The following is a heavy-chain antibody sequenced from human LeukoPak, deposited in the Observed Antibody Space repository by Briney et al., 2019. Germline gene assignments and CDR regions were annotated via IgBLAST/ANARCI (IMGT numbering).Heavy chain of an antibody. CDR2: ISGSGGST. CDR1: GFTFSSYA. Sequence: PGGSLRLSCAASGFTFSSYAMSWVRQAPGKGLEWVSAISGSGGSTYYADSVKGRFTISRDNSKNTLYLQMNSLRAEDTAVYYYAKDGRLQLWSLYYFDYWGQGTLVTVSS. J-gene: IGHJ4*02. D-gene: IGHD5-18*01. CDR3: AKDGRLQLWSLYYFDY. V-gene: IGHV3-23*01.